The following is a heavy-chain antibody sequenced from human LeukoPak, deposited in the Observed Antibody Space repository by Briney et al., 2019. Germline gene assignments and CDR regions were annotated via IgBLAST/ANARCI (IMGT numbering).Heavy chain of an antibody. V-gene: IGHV1-8*01. Sequence: ASVKVSCKASGYTFTSYDFNWVRQATGQGLEWMGWMNPNSGNTGYAQKFQGRVTMTRNTSISTAYMELSSLRSEDTAVYYCARGSLMVRGVITLAPYYYYGMDVWGQGTTVTVSS. CDR3: ARGSLMVRGVITLAPYYYYGMDV. J-gene: IGHJ6*02. CDR2: MNPNSGNT. D-gene: IGHD3-10*01. CDR1: GYTFTSYD.